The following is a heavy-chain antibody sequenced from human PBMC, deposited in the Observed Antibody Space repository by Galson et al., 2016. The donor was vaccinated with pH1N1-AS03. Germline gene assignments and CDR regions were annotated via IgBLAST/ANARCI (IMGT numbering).Heavy chain of an antibody. CDR3: AERYGYYFDY. CDR2: IYPDDSDT. Sequence: QSGAEVKKPGGSLTISCQASGYIFTSFWIGWVRQMPGKGLEWMGIIYPDDSDTRYSPSFQGQVTISADKSITTAYLQWTSLKASDTAIYYCAERYGYYFDYWGQGTPVTVSS. V-gene: IGHV5-51*01. CDR1: GYIFTSFW. D-gene: IGHD2-15*01. J-gene: IGHJ4*02.